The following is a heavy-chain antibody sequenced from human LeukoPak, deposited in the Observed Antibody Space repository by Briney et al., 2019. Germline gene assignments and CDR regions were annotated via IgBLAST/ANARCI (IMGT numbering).Heavy chain of an antibody. Sequence: PGVSLRLSCAASGFTFSNYWMNRVRQAPGKGLEWVANIKQDGSEKYYVDSVKGRFTISRDNAKNSLFLQMNNLRAGDTGLYYCARAGTLWFGESRVDCWGQGTLVTVSS. V-gene: IGHV3-7*03. D-gene: IGHD3-10*01. CDR2: IKQDGSEK. J-gene: IGHJ4*02. CDR3: ARAGTLWFGESRVDC. CDR1: GFTFSNYW.